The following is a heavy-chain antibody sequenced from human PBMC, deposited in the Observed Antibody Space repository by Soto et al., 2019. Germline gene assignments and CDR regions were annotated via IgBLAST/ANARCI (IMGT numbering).Heavy chain of an antibody. Sequence: PGESLKISCKASGYIFIDYWIGLVLRMPGKGLEWMGIVYPRDSDTRYSPSFQGQVTISADRSTGTAFLQWRSLKASDTALYYCARPPLPGYSIHFNSWGQGTLVTVSS. D-gene: IGHD2-15*01. CDR3: ARPPLPGYSIHFNS. CDR2: VYPRDSDT. V-gene: IGHV5-51*01. J-gene: IGHJ4*02. CDR1: GYIFIDYW.